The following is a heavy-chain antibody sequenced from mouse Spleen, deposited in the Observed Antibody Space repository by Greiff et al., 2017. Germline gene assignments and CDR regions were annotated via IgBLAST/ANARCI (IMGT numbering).Heavy chain of an antibody. J-gene: IGHJ4*01. Sequence: EVKLMESGAELVKPGASVKLSCTASGFNIKDTYMHWVKQRPEQGLEWIGRIDPANGNTKYDPKFQGKATITADTSSNTAYLQLSSLTSEDTAVYYCAPSITTGAMDYWGQGTSVTVSS. V-gene: IGHV14-3*02. CDR1: GFNIKDTY. CDR3: APSITTGAMDY. D-gene: IGHD1-1*01. CDR2: IDPANGNT.